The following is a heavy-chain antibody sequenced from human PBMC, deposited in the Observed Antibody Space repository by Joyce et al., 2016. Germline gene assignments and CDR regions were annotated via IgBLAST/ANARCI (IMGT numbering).Heavy chain of an antibody. V-gene: IGHV3-74*01. CDR1: GFSFSDYW. CDR3: ARNYYYYHGMDV. J-gene: IGHJ6*02. CDR2: INSGGSTI. Sequence: EVQLIESGGGLVQPGGFLRLSCAASGFSFSDYWMHWVRQGPGKGLVCGARINSGGSTISYADSVKGRFTISRDSAKNTLYLQMKSLRAEDTAVYYCARNYYYYHGMDVWGQGTTVTVSS.